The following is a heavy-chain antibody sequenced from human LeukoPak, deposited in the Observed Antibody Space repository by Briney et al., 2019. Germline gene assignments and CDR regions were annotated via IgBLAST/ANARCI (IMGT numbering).Heavy chain of an antibody. CDR3: ARGGGLEDFDY. J-gene: IGHJ4*02. CDR2: TYYRAKWYN. Sequence: SQTLPLTCLISGGSVPNNRVAGHWLRESPSRALEGLGRTYYRAKWYNDYAVSVKSRITINTDTSKNKFSLQLKCVTAEDTSVYYCARGGGLEDFDYWGRGTLVTVSS. CDR1: GGSVPNNRVA. V-gene: IGHV6-1*01. D-gene: IGHD3-10*01.